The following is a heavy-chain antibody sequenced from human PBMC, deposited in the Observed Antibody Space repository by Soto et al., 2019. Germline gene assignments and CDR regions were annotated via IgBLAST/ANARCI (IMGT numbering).Heavy chain of an antibody. J-gene: IGHJ6*03. CDR3: ASSVLTGNSSSWLYYYYYYMDV. V-gene: IGHV3-11*01. D-gene: IGHD6-13*01. Sequence: GGSLRLSCAASGFTFSDYYMSWIRQAPGKGLEWVSYISSSGSTIYYADSVKGRFTISRDNAKNSLYLQMNSLRAEDTAVYYCASSVLTGNSSSWLYYYYYYMDVWGKGTTVTVSS. CDR2: ISSSGSTI. CDR1: GFTFSDYY.